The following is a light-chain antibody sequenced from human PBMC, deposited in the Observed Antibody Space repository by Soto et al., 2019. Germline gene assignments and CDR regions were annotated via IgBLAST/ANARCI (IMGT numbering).Light chain of an antibody. J-gene: IGLJ1*01. V-gene: IGLV2-14*01. CDR1: SSDVGGYNY. CDR2: DVS. CDR3: NSYTTSNTRQIV. Sequence: QPVLTQPASVSGSPGQSITLSCTGTSSDVGGYNYVSWYQQHPGKAPKFMIYDVSNRPSGVSTRFSGSKSGNTASLTISGLQAEDEADYYCNSYTTSNTRQIVFGTGTKLTVL.